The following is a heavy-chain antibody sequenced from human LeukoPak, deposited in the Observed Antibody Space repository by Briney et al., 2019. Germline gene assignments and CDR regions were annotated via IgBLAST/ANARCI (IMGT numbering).Heavy chain of an antibody. Sequence: GGSLRRSCAASGFTFSSYSMNWVRQAPGKGLESVSSIRSSSSYIYYADSVKGRFTISRDNAKNSLYLQMNSLRAEDTAVYYCAWAANHDSSGRPDAFDIWGQGTMVTVSS. V-gene: IGHV3-21*01. D-gene: IGHD3-22*01. J-gene: IGHJ3*02. CDR2: IRSSSSYI. CDR3: AWAANHDSSGRPDAFDI. CDR1: GFTFSSYS.